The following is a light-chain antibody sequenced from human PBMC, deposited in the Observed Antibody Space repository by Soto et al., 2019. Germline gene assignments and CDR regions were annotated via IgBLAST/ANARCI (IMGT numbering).Light chain of an antibody. CDR1: QSVSYN. CDR3: QQYGSSPWT. V-gene: IGKV3D-15*02. Sequence: ETVMTQSPATLSVSPGDRATLSCSASQSVSYNLAWYQQKPGQAPRLLIYDASTRATGIPARFSGSASGTEFTLTISRLEPEDFAVYYCQQYGSSPWTFGQGTKV. CDR2: DAS. J-gene: IGKJ1*01.